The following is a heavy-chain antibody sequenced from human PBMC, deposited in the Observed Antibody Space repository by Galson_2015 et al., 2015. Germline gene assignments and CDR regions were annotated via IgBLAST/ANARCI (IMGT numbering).Heavy chain of an antibody. CDR3: ARRSRTSQWLRAVAGAFDI. D-gene: IGHD6-19*01. CDR1: GYSFTSYW. CDR2: IYPGDSDT. Sequence: QSGAEVKKPGESLKISCKSSGYSFTSYWIGWVRQMPGKGLEWMGIIYPGDSDTRYSPSFQGQVTISADKSISTAYLQWSSLKASDTAMYYCARRSRTSQWLRAVAGAFDIWGQGTMVTVSS. J-gene: IGHJ3*02. V-gene: IGHV5-51*01.